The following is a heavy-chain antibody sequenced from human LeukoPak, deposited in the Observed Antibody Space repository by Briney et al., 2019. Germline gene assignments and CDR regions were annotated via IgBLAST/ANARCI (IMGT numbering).Heavy chain of an antibody. CDR2: IRYDGSNK. J-gene: IGHJ4*02. CDR3: AKGVGGYCSSASCCTGPFDY. D-gene: IGHD2-2*02. Sequence: GGSLRLSCAASGFTFSTYGMHWVRQAPGKGLEWVTFIRYDGSNKYYADSVKGRFTISRDNSKNPLYLQMNSLRAEDTAVYYCAKGVGGYCSSASCCTGPFDYWGQGTLVTVSS. V-gene: IGHV3-30*02. CDR1: GFTFSTYG.